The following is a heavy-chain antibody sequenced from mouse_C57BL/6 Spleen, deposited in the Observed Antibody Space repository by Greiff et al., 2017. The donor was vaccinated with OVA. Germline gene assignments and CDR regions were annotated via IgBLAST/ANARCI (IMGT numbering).Heavy chain of an antibody. CDR1: GFTFSSYA. J-gene: IGHJ2*01. V-gene: IGHV5-4*01. Sequence: EVQLVESGGGLVKPGGSLKLSCAASGFTFSSYAMSWVRQTPEKRLEWVATISDGGSYTYYPDNVKGRFTISRDKAKNNLYLQMSHLKSEDTAMYYCAREAYYFDYWGQGTTLTVSS. CDR3: AREAYYFDY. CDR2: ISDGGSYT.